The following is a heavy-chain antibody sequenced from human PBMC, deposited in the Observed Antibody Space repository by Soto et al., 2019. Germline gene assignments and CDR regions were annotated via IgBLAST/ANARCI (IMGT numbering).Heavy chain of an antibody. D-gene: IGHD5-12*01. CDR2: IYYSGST. J-gene: IGHJ5*02. CDR3: AREEGGGYDHRWFDP. Sequence: QVQLQESGPGLVKPSQTLSLTCTVSGGSISSGGYYWSWIRQHPGKGLEWIGYIYYSGSTYYNPSPQSRFTITVDTSKNQFSLKLSSVTAADTAVYYCAREEGGGYDHRWFDPWGQGTLVTVSS. CDR1: GGSISSGGYY. V-gene: IGHV4-31*03.